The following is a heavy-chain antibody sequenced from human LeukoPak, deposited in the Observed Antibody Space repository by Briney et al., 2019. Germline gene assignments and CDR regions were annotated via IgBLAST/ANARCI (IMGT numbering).Heavy chain of an antibody. CDR3: AKGGATNYYYYGMDV. Sequence: GASLRPSCAASGFTFSSYAMSWVRQAPGKGLEWVSAISGSGGSTYYADSVKGRFTISRDNSKNTLYLQMNSLRAEDTAVYYCAKGGATNYYYYGMDVWGQGTTVTVSS. D-gene: IGHD1-26*01. J-gene: IGHJ6*02. V-gene: IGHV3-23*01. CDR1: GFTFSSYA. CDR2: ISGSGGST.